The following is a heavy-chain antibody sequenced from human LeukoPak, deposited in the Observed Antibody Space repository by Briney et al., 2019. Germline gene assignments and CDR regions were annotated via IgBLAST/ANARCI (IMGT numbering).Heavy chain of an antibody. CDR2: INPSRGST. D-gene: IGHD3-10*01. J-gene: IGHJ4*02. CDR3: ATTMVRGTFDY. Sequence: ASVKVSCKASGYTLTSYYMHWVRQAPGQGLEWMGIINPSRGSTSYAQKFQGRVTMTRDTSTSTVYMELSSLRSEDPAVYYCATTMVRGTFDYWGQGTLVTVSS. CDR1: GYTLTSYY. V-gene: IGHV1-46*01.